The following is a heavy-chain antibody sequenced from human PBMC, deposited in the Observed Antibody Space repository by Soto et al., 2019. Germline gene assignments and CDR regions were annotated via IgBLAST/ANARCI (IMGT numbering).Heavy chain of an antibody. Sequence: QVQLVQSGAEVKKPGASVKVSCKASGYTFTSYDINWVRQATGQGLEWMGWMNPNSGNTGYAQKFQGRVTMTRNTSISTAYMELSSLRSEDTAVYYCARARSCISTSCYRFDPWGQGTLVTVSS. J-gene: IGHJ5*02. CDR3: ARARSCISTSCYRFDP. CDR2: MNPNSGNT. D-gene: IGHD2-2*01. CDR1: GYTFTSYD. V-gene: IGHV1-8*01.